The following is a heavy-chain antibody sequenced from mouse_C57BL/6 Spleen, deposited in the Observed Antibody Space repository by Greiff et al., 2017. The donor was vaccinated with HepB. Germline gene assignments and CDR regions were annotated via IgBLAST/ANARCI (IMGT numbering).Heavy chain of an antibody. Sequence: EVQLQQSGAELVRPGASVKLSCTASGFNIKDDYMNWVKQRPEQGLEWIGWIDPENGDTEYASKFQGKATITADTSSNTAYLQLSSLTSEDTAVYYCTTGGGTTVVAHFDYWGQGTTLTVSS. D-gene: IGHD1-1*01. CDR2: IDPENGDT. V-gene: IGHV14-4*01. J-gene: IGHJ2*01. CDR1: GFNIKDDY. CDR3: TTGGGTTVVAHFDY.